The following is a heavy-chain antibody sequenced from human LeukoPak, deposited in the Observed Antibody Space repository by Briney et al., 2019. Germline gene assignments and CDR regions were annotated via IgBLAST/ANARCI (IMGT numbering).Heavy chain of an antibody. Sequence: WASVRVSSTPSGYTFTSYGISWVRQAPGQGLEWMGWISAYNGNTNHAQKLQGRVTMTTDTSTSTAYMELRSLRSDDTAVYYGARLNDYVWGSYRPDYWGQGTLVAVPS. CDR3: ARLNDYVWGSYRPDY. CDR1: GYTFTSYG. CDR2: ISAYNGNT. J-gene: IGHJ4*02. D-gene: IGHD3-16*02. V-gene: IGHV1-18*01.